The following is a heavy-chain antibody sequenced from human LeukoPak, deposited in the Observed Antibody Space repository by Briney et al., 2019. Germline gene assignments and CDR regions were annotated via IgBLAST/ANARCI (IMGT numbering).Heavy chain of an antibody. V-gene: IGHV3-33*01. CDR2: IWYDGSNK. J-gene: IGHJ6*03. Sequence: GGSLRLSCAASGFTFSSYGMHWVRQAPGKGLEWVAVIWYDGSNKYYADSVKGRFTISRDNSKNTLYLQMNSLRAEDTAVYYCARPGSDLRTVTTPYYYMDVWGTETTVTVSS. CDR3: ARPGSDLRTVTTPYYYMDV. D-gene: IGHD4-11*01. CDR1: GFTFSSYG.